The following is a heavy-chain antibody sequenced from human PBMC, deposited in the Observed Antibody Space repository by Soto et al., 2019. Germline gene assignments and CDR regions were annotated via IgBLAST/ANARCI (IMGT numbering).Heavy chain of an antibody. CDR2: MNPNSGNT. CDR3: ARVEGFFPAFDY. Sequence: QVQLVQSGADGKKPGTSMKVSCKASGYSFTRYDINWVRQVPGQGLEWMGWMNPNSGNTGYAQKFQGRVTMTRNTSIATAYMELSNLRPDDTAVYYCARVEGFFPAFDYWGQGNLVTVSS. V-gene: IGHV1-8*01. CDR1: GYSFTRYD. J-gene: IGHJ4*02.